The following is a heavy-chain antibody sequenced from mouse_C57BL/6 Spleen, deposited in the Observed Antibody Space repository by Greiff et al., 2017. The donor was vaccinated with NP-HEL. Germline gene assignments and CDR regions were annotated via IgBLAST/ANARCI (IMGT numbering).Heavy chain of an antibody. D-gene: IGHD2-3*01. Sequence: DVHLVESEGGLVQPGSSMKLSCTASGFTFSDYYMAWVRQVPEKGLEWVANINYDGSSTYYLDSLKSRFIISRDNAKNILYLQMSSLKSEDTATYYCARDLDGYSTFDYWGQGTTLTVSS. V-gene: IGHV5-16*01. J-gene: IGHJ2*01. CDR1: GFTFSDYY. CDR2: INYDGSST. CDR3: ARDLDGYSTFDY.